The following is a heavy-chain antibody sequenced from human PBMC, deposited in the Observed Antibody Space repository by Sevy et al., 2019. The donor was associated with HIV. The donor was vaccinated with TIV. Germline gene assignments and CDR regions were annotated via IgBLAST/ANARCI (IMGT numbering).Heavy chain of an antibody. CDR3: ARDKMGGYFDI. CDR2: ITTSGGTI. Sequence: GGSLRLSCAASGFTFSSYDMNWVRQAPGKGLEWVSFITTSGGTIYYADSVKGRFTVSRDSAENSLYLQMNSLRVEDTAVYYCARDKMGGYFDIWGQGTMVTVSS. V-gene: IGHV3-48*01. CDR1: GFTFSSYD. D-gene: IGHD3-16*01. J-gene: IGHJ3*02.